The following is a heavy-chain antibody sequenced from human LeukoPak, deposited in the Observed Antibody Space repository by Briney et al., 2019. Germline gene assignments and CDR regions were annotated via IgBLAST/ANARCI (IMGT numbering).Heavy chain of an antibody. CDR3: AAGGSSSSSDEFFQH. J-gene: IGHJ1*01. CDR2: IDPNSGDT. CDR1: GYTFTGYY. V-gene: IGHV1-2*06. Sequence: ASVKVSCKASGYTFTGYYMHWVRQAPGQGLEWIGRIDPNSGDTNYAQKFQGRVTMSRDTSISTAYMELTRLRSDDTAVYYCAAGGSSSSSDEFFQHWGQGTLVTVSS. D-gene: IGHD6-6*01.